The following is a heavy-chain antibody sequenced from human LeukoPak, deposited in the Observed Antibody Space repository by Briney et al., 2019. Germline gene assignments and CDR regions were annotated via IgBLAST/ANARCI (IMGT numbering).Heavy chain of an antibody. D-gene: IGHD2-2*02. J-gene: IGHJ5*02. CDR2: ISYDGSNK. CDR3: AKDDGYCTSTTCYTSRFDP. Sequence: GGSLRLSCVASGFIFHTYAMHWVRQAPGKGLEWVAVISYDGSNKYYADSVKGRFTISRDNSKNTLYLQVNSLSTEDTAVYYCAKDDGYCTSTTCYTSRFDPWGQGTLVTVSS. V-gene: IGHV3-30-3*01. CDR1: GFIFHTYA.